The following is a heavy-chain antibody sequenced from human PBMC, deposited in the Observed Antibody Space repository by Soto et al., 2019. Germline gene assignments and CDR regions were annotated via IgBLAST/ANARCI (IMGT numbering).Heavy chain of an antibody. J-gene: IGHJ3*02. D-gene: IGHD3-10*01. CDR1: GFTFSSYS. CDR3: AREMVRGPPGAFDI. CDR2: ISSSSSTI. Sequence: SGGSLRLSCAASGFTFSSYSMNWVRQAPGKGLEWVSYISSSSSTIYYADSVKGRFTISRDNAKNSLYLQMNSLGAEDTAVYYCAREMVRGPPGAFDIWGQGTMVTVSS. V-gene: IGHV3-48*01.